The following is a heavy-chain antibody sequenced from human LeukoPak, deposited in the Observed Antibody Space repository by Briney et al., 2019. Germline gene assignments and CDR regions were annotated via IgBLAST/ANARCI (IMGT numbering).Heavy chain of an antibody. V-gene: IGHV4-30-4*08. D-gene: IGHD4/OR15-4a*01. CDR2: SNDSGGT. CDR1: GGSISSGDYY. J-gene: IGHJ5*01. Sequence: PSQTLSLTCTVSGGSISSGDYYWSWIRQPPGKRLEWVGESNDSGGTNYNPSLKSRVTISADKSKNQVSLKLTSVTAADTSVYYCARHVLSNRSFDSWGQGTLVTVSS. CDR3: ARHVLSNRSFDS.